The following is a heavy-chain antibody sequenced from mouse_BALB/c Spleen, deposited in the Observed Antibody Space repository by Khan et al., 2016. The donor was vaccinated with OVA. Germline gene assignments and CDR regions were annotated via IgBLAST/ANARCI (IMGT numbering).Heavy chain of an antibody. CDR1: GYSITSDYA. CDR2: ISNSGST. CDR3: ARAIMTN. Sequence: QLKESGPGLVKPSQSLSLTCTVTGYSITSDYAWNWIRQFPGNKLELMGYISNSGSTSYNPSLKSRISITRDKSKNQFFLQLNSVTTEDTATYYCARAIMTNWGQGTTLTVSA. J-gene: IGHJ2*01. V-gene: IGHV3-2*02.